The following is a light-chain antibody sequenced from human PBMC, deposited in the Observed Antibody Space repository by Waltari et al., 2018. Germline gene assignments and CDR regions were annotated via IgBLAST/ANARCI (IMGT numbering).Light chain of an antibody. CDR1: QSISNW. J-gene: IGKJ2*01. CDR2: EAS. CDR3: QHYHSYPYT. Sequence: DIQMTQSPSTLSASVGDRVTLTCRASQSISNWLAWYQQKPGVPPNLLIYEASSLERGVPSRFSGSGSGTEFTLSISSLQPDDFATYYCQHYHSYPYTFGQGTKLEIK. V-gene: IGKV1-5*03.